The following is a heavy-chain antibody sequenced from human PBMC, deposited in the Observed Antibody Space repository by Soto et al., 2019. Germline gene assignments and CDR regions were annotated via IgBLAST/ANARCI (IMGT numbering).Heavy chain of an antibody. D-gene: IGHD2-15*01. V-gene: IGHV4-34*01. J-gene: IGHJ6*03. CDR1: GGSFSGYY. Sequence: QVQLQQWGAGLLKPSETLSLTCAVYGGSFSGYYWRWIRQPPGKGLEWIGEINHSGSTNYNPSLKSPVTLSVDTSKNQFSLMLRSVTAADTAVYYCPRGYRGSSVRYFMDVWAKGTTVTAAS. CDR3: PRGYRGSSVRYFMDV. CDR2: INHSGST.